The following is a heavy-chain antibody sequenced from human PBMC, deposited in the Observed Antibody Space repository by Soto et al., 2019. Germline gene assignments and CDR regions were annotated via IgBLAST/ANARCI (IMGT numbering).Heavy chain of an antibody. CDR2: INHSGST. CDR3: ARETLVDGSGSYFDY. D-gene: IGHD3-10*01. J-gene: IGHJ4*02. Sequence: SETLSLTCAVYGGSFSGYYWSWIRQPPGKGLEWIGEINHSGSTNYNPSLKSRVTISVDTSKNQFSLKLSSVTAADTAVYYCARETLVDGSGSYFDYWGQGTLVTVSS. V-gene: IGHV4-34*01. CDR1: GGSFSGYY.